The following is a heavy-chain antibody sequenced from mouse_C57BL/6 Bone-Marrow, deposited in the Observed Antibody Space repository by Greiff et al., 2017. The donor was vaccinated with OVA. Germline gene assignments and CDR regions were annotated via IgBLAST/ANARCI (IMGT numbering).Heavy chain of an antibody. CDR1: GFNIKDDY. J-gene: IGHJ2*01. CDR2: IDPENGDT. V-gene: IGHV14-4*01. CDR3: TTLWSPDY. Sequence: EVQLQESGAELVRPGASVKLSCTASGFNIKDDYMHWVKQRPEQGLEWIGWIDPENGDTEYASKFQGKATITADTSSNTAYLQLSSLTSEDTAVYYCTTLWSPDYWGQGTTLTVSS. D-gene: IGHD1-1*02.